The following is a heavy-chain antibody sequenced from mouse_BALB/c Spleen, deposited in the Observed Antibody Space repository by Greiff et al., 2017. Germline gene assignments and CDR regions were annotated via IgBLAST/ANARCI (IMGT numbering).Heavy chain of an antibody. D-gene: IGHD1-2*01. CDR1: GYTFTSYY. J-gene: IGHJ2*01. V-gene: IGHV1S16*01. CDR3: TIPLLRPLDY. Sequence: QVQLQQPGAELVKPGASVKLSCKASGYTFTSYYMYWVKQRPGQGLEWIGGINPSNGGTNYNEKFKRKATLTVDKSSSTAYMQLSSLTSEDSAVYYCTIPLLRPLDYWGQGTTLTVSS. CDR2: INPSNGGT.